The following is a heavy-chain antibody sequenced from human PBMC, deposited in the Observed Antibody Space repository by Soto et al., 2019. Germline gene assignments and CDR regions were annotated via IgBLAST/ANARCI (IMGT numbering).Heavy chain of an antibody. D-gene: IGHD6-13*01. CDR2: IWYDGSKK. CDR1: GFSFSIYG. Sequence: QVQLVESGGGVVQPGRSLRLSCAASGFSFSIYGMHWVRQAPGKGLEWVAGIWYDGSKKFYADSVEGRFTISRDNSKNTLYLQMNTLRAEDTAEYYCARVMGQQGSGSGWFSYWGQGTRVTVSS. CDR3: ARVMGQQGSGSGWFSY. J-gene: IGHJ4*02. V-gene: IGHV3-33*01.